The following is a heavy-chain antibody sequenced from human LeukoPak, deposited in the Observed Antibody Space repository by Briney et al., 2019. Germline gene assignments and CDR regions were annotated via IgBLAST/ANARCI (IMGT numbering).Heavy chain of an antibody. CDR1: VYTFTGYY. CDR3: ARAISPGTYGGTPGDGAFDI. Sequence: SVKVSCTASVYTFTGYYMHCVRQAPGQRLEWMGRINPNRGGTNYAQKFQGTVTMTRDTSISTASMELSRLRSDYTAVYYCARAISPGTYGGTPGDGAFDIWGQGTMVTVSS. V-gene: IGHV1-2*06. CDR2: INPNRGGT. J-gene: IGHJ3*02. D-gene: IGHD4-23*01.